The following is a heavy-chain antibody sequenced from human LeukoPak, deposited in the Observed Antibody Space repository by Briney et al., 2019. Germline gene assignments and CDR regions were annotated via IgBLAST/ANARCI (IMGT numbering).Heavy chain of an antibody. V-gene: IGHV1-58*02. CDR3: AAVPGYYYDSSGLGY. CDR2: IVGGSGNT. CDR1: GFTFTSSA. J-gene: IGHJ4*02. D-gene: IGHD3-22*01. Sequence: SVKVSCKASGFTFTSSAMQWVRQARGQRLEWIGWIVGGSGNTNYAQKFQERVTITRDMSTSTAYMELSSLRSEDTAVYYCAAVPGYYYDSSGLGYWGQGTLVTVSS.